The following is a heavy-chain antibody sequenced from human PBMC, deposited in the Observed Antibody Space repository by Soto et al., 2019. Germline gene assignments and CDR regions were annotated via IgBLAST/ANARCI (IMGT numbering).Heavy chain of an antibody. Sequence: QVQLVESGGGVVQPGRSLRLSCADSGFTFSSYAMHWVRQAPGKGLEWVAVISYDGSHKYYADSVKGQFTISRDKSKNTLYLQMKSLRPEDTAVYYCARDLVDGVYNLGYWGQGTLVTVSS. D-gene: IGHD4-17*01. CDR2: ISYDGSHK. V-gene: IGHV3-30-3*01. CDR1: GFTFSSYA. J-gene: IGHJ4*02. CDR3: ARDLVDGVYNLGY.